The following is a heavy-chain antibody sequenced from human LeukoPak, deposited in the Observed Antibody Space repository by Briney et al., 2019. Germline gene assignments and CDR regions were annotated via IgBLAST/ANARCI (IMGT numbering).Heavy chain of an antibody. V-gene: IGHV1-2*06. CDR2: INPNSGGT. CDR1: GYTFTCYY. Sequence: GASVKVSCKASGYTFTCYYMHWVRQAPGQGLEWMGRINPNSGGTNYAQKFQGRVTMTRDTSISTAYMELSRLRSDDTAVYYCARLSALPYYYDSSGYSYDYWGQGTLATVSS. CDR3: ARLSALPYYYDSSGYSYDY. D-gene: IGHD3-22*01. J-gene: IGHJ4*02.